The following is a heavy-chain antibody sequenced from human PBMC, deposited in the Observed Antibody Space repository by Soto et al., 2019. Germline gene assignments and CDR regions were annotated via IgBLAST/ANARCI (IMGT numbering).Heavy chain of an antibody. CDR1: GFTFSSYS. J-gene: IGHJ4*02. Sequence: EVQLVESGGGLVKPGGSLRLSCAASGFTFSSYSMNWVRQAPGKGLEWVSSISSSSSYIYYADSVKGRFTISRDNAKNSLYLQMNSLRAEDTAVYYCARAHGSGSYYNGLDYWGQGTLVTVSS. D-gene: IGHD3-10*01. CDR2: ISSSSSYI. V-gene: IGHV3-21*01. CDR3: ARAHGSGSYYNGLDY.